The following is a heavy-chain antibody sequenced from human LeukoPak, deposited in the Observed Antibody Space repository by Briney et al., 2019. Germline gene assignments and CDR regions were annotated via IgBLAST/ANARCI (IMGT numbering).Heavy chain of an antibody. CDR3: ARGRRNHYYSGNTLTPWSGAVDV. CDR1: GGSVNDYY. V-gene: IGHV4-59*02. CDR2: VYFSGTG. Sequence: SDTLSLTCTVSGGSVNDYYWSWIRQPPGKGLEGIGHVYFSGTGQYNPSLKSRVSVAMDAPNNQFSLRLSSVTAADTAVYYCARGRRNHYYSGNTLTPWSGAVDVWGPGTTVSVSS. J-gene: IGHJ6*02. D-gene: IGHD3-10*01.